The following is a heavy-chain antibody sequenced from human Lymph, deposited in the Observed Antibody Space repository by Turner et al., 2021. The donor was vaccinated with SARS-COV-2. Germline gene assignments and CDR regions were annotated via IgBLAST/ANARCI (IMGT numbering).Heavy chain of an antibody. CDR3: ARMGSSSWYFDY. CDR1: GFTFSYYW. Sequence: EVQLVESGGGLVQPGGSLRLSCAASGFTFSYYWMSWVRQDPGKGLEWVANIKQDGREKYYVDSVKGRFTISRDNAKNSLFLQMNSLRAEDTAVYYCARMGSSSWYFDYWGQGTLVTVSS. V-gene: IGHV3-7*01. J-gene: IGHJ4*02. CDR2: IKQDGREK. D-gene: IGHD1-26*01.